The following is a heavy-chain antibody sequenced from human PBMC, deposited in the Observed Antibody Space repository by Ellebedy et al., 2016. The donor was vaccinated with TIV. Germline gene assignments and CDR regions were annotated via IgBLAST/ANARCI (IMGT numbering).Heavy chain of an antibody. CDR1: GFTFSSYD. CDR2: IGTAGDT. D-gene: IGHD2-21*01. Sequence: GGSLRLSCAASGFTFSSYDMHWVRQGTGKGLEWVSAIGTAGDTYYPGSVKGRFTISRENAKNSLYLQITSLRAEDTAGYYCARVRFGDIAVDYWGQGTLVTVSS. CDR3: ARVRFGDIAVDY. J-gene: IGHJ4*03. V-gene: IGHV3-13*01.